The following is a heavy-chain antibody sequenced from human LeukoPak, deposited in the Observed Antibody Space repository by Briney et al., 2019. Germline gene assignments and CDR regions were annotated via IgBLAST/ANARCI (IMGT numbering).Heavy chain of an antibody. Sequence: PSETLSLTCTVSGGSISSGDYYWSWIRQPPGKGPEWIGYIYYSGSTYYNPSLKSRVTISVDTSKNQFSLKLSSVTAADTAVYYCARGQLLLYFDYWGQGTLVTVSS. D-gene: IGHD2-2*01. CDR1: GGSISSGDYY. CDR3: ARGQLLLYFDY. CDR2: IYYSGST. J-gene: IGHJ4*02. V-gene: IGHV4-30-4*01.